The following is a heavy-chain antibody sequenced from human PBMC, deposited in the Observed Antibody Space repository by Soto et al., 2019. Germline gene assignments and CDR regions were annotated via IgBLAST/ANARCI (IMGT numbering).Heavy chain of an antibody. CDR1: GFTFSTYA. J-gene: IGHJ4*02. D-gene: IGHD6-19*01. CDR3: ARARAEYSSAWLFDS. CDR2: ITYDGRSK. V-gene: IGHV3-30*04. Sequence: GGSLRLSCAASGFTFSTYAMQWVRQAPGKGLEWVAIITYDGRSKYYADTGKGRFTNSRDSSENTLYLQMNSLRAEDSAVYYCARARAEYSSAWLFDSWGQGT.